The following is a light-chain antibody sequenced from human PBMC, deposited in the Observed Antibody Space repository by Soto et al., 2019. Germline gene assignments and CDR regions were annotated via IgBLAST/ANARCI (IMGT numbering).Light chain of an antibody. Sequence: DIVMTQSPLSLPFTPGEPASISCRSSQTLLHRNGCNNLDCYLQKPGQSPQLLIYLGCNRASGGPDRFSGSGSGTEFILKISRVEAEDVGVYYCMQALQTPPVTFGQGTRLEIK. J-gene: IGKJ5*01. CDR2: LGC. CDR3: MQALQTPPVT. CDR1: QTLLHRNGCNN. V-gene: IGKV2-28*01.